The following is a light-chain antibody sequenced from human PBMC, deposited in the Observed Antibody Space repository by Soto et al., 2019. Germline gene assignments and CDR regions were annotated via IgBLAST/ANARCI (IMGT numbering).Light chain of an antibody. J-gene: IGLJ1*01. CDR3: SSYTTGRTEV. CDR1: SSDVGGYNF. V-gene: IGLV2-14*01. Sequence: QSALTQPASVSGSPGQSIAISCTGTSSDVGGYNFVSWYQQHPGKAPKLMIYDVSNRPSGVSSRFSGSKSGNTASLTISGLQAEDEADYYCSSYTTGRTEVFGTGTKVTVL. CDR2: DVS.